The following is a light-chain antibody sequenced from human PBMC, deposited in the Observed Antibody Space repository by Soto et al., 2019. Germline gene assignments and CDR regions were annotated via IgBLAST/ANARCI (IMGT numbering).Light chain of an antibody. V-gene: IGKV1-5*01. CDR2: DAS. CDR3: QQYNSYSPWT. CDR1: QSISSW. J-gene: IGKJ1*01. Sequence: DIQMTQSPSTLSASVGDRVTITCRASQSISSWLAWYQQKPGKAPKLLIYDASSLESGVASRFSGSGSETEFTLTISSLQPDDFATYYCQQYNSYSPWTVGQGTKVEIK.